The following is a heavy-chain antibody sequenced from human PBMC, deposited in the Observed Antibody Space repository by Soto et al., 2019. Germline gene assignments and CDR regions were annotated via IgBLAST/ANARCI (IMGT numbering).Heavy chain of an antibody. J-gene: IGHJ1*01. D-gene: IGHD3-16*01. CDR2: INQGGSQE. Sequence: PGGSLRLSCAGSGFRFSSSWMSWIRQAPGKGLEWVAHINQGGSQEYYVDSAKGRFTISRDNAKTSLYLQMNNLRAEDTATYYCASWADAADEDYFHHWGQGTLVTVSS. V-gene: IGHV3-7*03. CDR1: GFRFSSSW. CDR3: ASWADAADEDYFHH.